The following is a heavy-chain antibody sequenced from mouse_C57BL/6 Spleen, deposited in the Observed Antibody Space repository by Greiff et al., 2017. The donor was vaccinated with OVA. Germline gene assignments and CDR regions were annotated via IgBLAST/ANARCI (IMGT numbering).Heavy chain of an antibody. CDR1: GYAFSSSW. V-gene: IGHV1-82*01. J-gene: IGHJ4*01. D-gene: IGHD1-1*01. CDR2: IYPGDGDT. CDR3: ARYDYGLYAMGY. Sequence: QVQLQQSGPELVKPGASVKISCKASGYAFSSSWMNWVKQRPGKGLEWLGRIYPGDGDTNYNGTFKGKATLTADKSSSTAYMQLSSLTSEDSAVYFCARYDYGLYAMGYWGQGTSVTVSS.